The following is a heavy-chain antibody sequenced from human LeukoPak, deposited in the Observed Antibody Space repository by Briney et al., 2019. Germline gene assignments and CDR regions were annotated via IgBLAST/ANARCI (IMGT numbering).Heavy chain of an antibody. Sequence: ASVKVSCKASGYTFTSYDINWVRQATGQGLEWMGWMSPKSGNTGYAQKFQGRVTMTSNTAISTAYMELRSLRSDDTAVYYCARASDEWELRLDYWGQGTLVTVSS. J-gene: IGHJ4*02. D-gene: IGHD1-26*01. CDR2: MSPKSGNT. CDR3: ARASDEWELRLDY. V-gene: IGHV1-8*01. CDR1: GYTFTSYD.